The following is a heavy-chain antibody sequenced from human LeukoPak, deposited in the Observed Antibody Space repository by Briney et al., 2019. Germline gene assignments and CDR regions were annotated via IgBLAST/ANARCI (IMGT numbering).Heavy chain of an antibody. D-gene: IGHD4-11*01. CDR1: GFRFSDYW. CDR3: IRDFLTVTTNNY. V-gene: IGHV3-74*01. CDR2: IKTDGSGR. Sequence: GGSLRLSCVVSGFRFSDYWMHWVRKAPGKGLVWVSGIKTDGSGRRYADFVTGRFTISRDNAKNTLFLQMNSLRAEDTAVYYCIRDFLTVTTNNYWGQGTLVTVSS. J-gene: IGHJ4*02.